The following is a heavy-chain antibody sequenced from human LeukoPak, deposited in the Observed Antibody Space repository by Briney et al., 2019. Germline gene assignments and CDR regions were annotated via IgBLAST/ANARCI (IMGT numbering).Heavy chain of an antibody. Sequence: SETLSLTCTVSGGSISSYYWSWIRQPPGKGLEWIGYIYYSGSTNYNPSLKSRVTISVDTSKNQFSLKLSSVTAADTAVYYCASSRFLEWFHDYWGQGTLVTVSS. D-gene: IGHD3-3*01. CDR2: IYYSGST. CDR1: GGSISSYY. V-gene: IGHV4-59*01. CDR3: ASSRFLEWFHDY. J-gene: IGHJ4*02.